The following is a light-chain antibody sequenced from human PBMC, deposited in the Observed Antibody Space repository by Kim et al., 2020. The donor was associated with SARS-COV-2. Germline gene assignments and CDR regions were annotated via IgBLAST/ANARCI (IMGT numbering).Light chain of an antibody. J-gene: IGLJ1*01. V-gene: IGLV3-19*01. CDR1: SLKYSY. Sequence: LGQKVRITCQGGSLKYSYASWFQQRPGQAPQLVLYGENSRPSGIPDRFSGSSSGDTASLTITGIQAGDEADYFCNSRDSDGNHYVFGTGTKVTVL. CDR2: GEN. CDR3: NSRDSDGNHYV.